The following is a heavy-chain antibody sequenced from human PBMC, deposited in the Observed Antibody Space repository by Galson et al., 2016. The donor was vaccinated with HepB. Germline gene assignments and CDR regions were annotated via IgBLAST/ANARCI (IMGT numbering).Heavy chain of an antibody. CDR1: GFTFNNYA. J-gene: IGHJ3*01. D-gene: IGHD2-15*01. Sequence: SLRLSCAAAGFTFNNYAMHWVRQAPGEGLEWVSGIGGSGGGTYYADSVKGRFTISKDSSNNTLYLQMSSLRPEDTAVYYCAKYVSVVGYYPDAFDVWGQGTVVTVSS. CDR3: AKYVSVVGYYPDAFDV. CDR2: IGGSGGGT. V-gene: IGHV3-23*01.